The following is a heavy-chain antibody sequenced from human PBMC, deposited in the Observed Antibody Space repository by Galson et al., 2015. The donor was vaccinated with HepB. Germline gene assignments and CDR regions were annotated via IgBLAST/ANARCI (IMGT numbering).Heavy chain of an antibody. Sequence: SLRLSCAASGFTFSSYSMNWVRQAPGKGLEWVSSISSSSSYIYYADSVKGRFTISRDNAKNSLYLQMNSLRAEDTAVYYCARDMSSPSSWYMVGFDYWGQGTLVIVSS. D-gene: IGHD6-13*01. V-gene: IGHV3-21*01. CDR3: ARDMSSPSSWYMVGFDY. CDR2: ISSSSSYI. CDR1: GFTFSSYS. J-gene: IGHJ4*02.